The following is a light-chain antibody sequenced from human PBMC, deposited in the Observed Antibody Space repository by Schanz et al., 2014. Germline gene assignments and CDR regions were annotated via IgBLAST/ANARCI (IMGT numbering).Light chain of an antibody. Sequence: QSVLTQPPSASGTPGQRVTISCSGSRSNIGTNTVNWYQQLPGTAPKLLIYTNNQRPSGVPDRFSGSKSGTSASLAISGLQSEDEADYYCAAWDDSLRVLFGGGTKLTVL. CDR3: AAWDDSLRVL. V-gene: IGLV1-44*01. J-gene: IGLJ2*01. CDR1: RSNIGTNT. CDR2: TNN.